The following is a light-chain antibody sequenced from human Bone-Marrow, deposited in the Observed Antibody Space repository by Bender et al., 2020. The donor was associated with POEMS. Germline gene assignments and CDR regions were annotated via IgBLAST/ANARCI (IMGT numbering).Light chain of an antibody. CDR2: DVT. J-gene: IGLJ2*01. V-gene: IGLV2-11*01. Sequence: QSALTQPRSVSGSPGQSVTISCTGTSSDVGGYNYVSWYQQHPGKAPKLMIYDVTKRPSGVPDRFSGSKSGNTASLTISGLQAEDEADFYCCSYAGSRTWVLFGGGTKLTVL. CDR3: CSYAGSRTWVL. CDR1: SSDVGGYNY.